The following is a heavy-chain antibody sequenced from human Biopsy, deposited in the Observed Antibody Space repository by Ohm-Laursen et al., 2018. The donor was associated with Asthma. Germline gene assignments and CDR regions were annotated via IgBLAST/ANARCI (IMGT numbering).Heavy chain of an antibody. D-gene: IGHD1-26*01. CDR2: THHRGYT. J-gene: IGHJ6*02. CDR3: ARGSSSRLSQWELLVSGGKRAHSYYGMDV. V-gene: IGHV4-34*01. Sequence: TLSLTCAVYGGSFSSNYWSWIRQAPGKGLEWLGETHHRGYTNYNPSLSSRITLSVDTSKNQFSLRLTSVTAADTAVYYCARGSSSRLSQWELLVSGGKRAHSYYGMDVWGQGTTVTVSS. CDR1: GGSFSSNY.